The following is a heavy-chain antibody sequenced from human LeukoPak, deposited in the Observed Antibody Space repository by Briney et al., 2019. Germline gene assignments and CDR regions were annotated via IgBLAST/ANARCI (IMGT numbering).Heavy chain of an antibody. CDR3: AREGRRAIDY. J-gene: IGHJ4*02. V-gene: IGHV4-31*03. Sequence: SETLSLTCTVSGGSISSGGHYWSWIRQHPGKGLEWIGYIYYSGSTYYNPSLKSRVTISVDTSKNQFSLKLSSVTAADTAVYYCAREGRRAIDYWGQGTLVTVSS. D-gene: IGHD5-24*01. CDR2: IYYSGST. CDR1: GGSISSGGHY.